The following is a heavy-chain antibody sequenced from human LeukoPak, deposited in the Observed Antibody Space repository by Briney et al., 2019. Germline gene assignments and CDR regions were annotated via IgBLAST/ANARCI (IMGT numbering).Heavy chain of an antibody. D-gene: IGHD3-16*02. CDR3: ARILVELYSDYVWGSYRPPSNWFDP. V-gene: IGHV4-39*01. CDR1: GGSISSSSYY. CDR2: IYYSGST. Sequence: PSEILSLTCTVSGGSISSSSYYWGWVRQPPGKGLEWIGSIYYSGSTYYNPSLKSRVTISVDTSKNQFSLKLSSVTAADTAVYYCARILVELYSDYVWGSYRPPSNWFDPWGQGTLVTVSS. J-gene: IGHJ5*02.